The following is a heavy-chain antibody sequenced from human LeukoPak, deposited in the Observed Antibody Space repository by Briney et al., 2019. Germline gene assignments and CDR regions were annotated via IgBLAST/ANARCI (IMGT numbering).Heavy chain of an antibody. J-gene: IGHJ6*02. D-gene: IGHD3-10*01. CDR1: GFTFNSCG. V-gene: IGHV3-30*18. Sequence: PGRSLRLSCAASGFTFNSCGMPWVRQAQGKGLEWVAVIVYDGSHQYYTDSVKGRFTISRDNSKNTVFLQMDSLRAEDTGVYYFVKGSGTNDYGMDTWGQGTTVTVPS. CDR3: VKGSGTNDYGMDT. CDR2: IVYDGSHQ.